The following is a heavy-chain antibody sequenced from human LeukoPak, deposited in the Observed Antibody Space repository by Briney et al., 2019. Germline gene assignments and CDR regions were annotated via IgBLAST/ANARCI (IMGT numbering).Heavy chain of an antibody. CDR2: ISDNGGSI. CDR3: VKIAPDLP. CDR1: GFTFSSYG. V-gene: IGHV3-23*01. Sequence: GGSLRLSCAASGFTFSSYGMSWVRQAPGKGLEWVSAISDNGGSIFYADSVKGRFTISRDNSKNSLYLQMNSLRADDTAVYYCVKIAPDLPWGQGTLVTVS. J-gene: IGHJ5*02. D-gene: IGHD2-21*01.